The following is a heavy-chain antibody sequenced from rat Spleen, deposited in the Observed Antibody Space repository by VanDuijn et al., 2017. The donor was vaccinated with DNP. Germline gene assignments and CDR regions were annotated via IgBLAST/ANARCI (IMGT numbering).Heavy chain of an antibody. CDR1: GFSLSSYG. CDR3: ARVGIPITPVPYYFDY. J-gene: IGHJ2*01. CDR2: IWGNGNT. V-gene: IGHV2S61*01. D-gene: IGHD2-6*01. Sequence: QVQLKESGPGLVQPSQTLSLTCTVSGFSLSSYGVIWVRQPPGKGLEWMGVIWGNGNTNYNSTLKSRLSISRDTSKSQAFLKMNNLQSEDTAMYFCARVGIPITPVPYYFDYWGQGVMVTVSS.